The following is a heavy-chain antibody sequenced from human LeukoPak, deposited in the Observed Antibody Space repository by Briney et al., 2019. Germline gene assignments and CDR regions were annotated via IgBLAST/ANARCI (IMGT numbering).Heavy chain of an antibody. D-gene: IGHD6-6*01. J-gene: IGHJ4*02. CDR3: TRAYSVSSVYDY. V-gene: IGHV4-59*01. CDR2: IYYSGST. Sequence: SETLSLTCTVSGGSMSSDYWTWIRQPPGKGLEWIGYIYYSGSTNYNASLKSRVSISLDTSKNQFSLKLSSVTAADTAVYYCTRAYSVSSVYDYWGQGTLVTVSS. CDR1: GGSMSSDY.